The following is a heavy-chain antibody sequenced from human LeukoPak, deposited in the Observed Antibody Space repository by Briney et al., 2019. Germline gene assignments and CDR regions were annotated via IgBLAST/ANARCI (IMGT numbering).Heavy chain of an antibody. V-gene: IGHV3-20*04. CDR2: INWNGGST. D-gene: IGHD2-2*01. CDR3: ARRYCSSTSCREWYYYYYYMDV. Sequence: GGSLRLSCAASGFTFDDYGMSWVRQAPGKVLEWVSGINWNGGSTGYADSVKGRFTISRDNAKNSLYLQMNSLRAEDTALYYCARRYCSSTSCREWYYYYYYMDVWGKGTTVTISS. J-gene: IGHJ6*03. CDR1: GFTFDDYG.